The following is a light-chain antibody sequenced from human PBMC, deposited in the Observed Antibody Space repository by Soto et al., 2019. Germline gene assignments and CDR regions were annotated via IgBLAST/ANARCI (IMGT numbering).Light chain of an antibody. CDR3: QAWASSTEGV. V-gene: IGLV3-1*01. CDR1: KLGDNY. Sequence: SSELTQPPSVSVSPGQTASITCSGDKLGDNYVSWYQQKPGQSPVLVIYQDNKRPSGIPERFSGSNSGNTATLIISGTQALDEADYYCQAWASSTEGVFGRGTKLTVL. J-gene: IGLJ2*01. CDR2: QDN.